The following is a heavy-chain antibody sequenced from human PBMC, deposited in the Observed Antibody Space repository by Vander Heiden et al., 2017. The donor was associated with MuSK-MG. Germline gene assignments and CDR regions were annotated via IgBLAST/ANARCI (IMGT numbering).Heavy chain of an antibody. D-gene: IGHD3-22*01. CDR2: IIPIFGTA. CDR1: GGHFSSDA. J-gene: IGHJ4*02. V-gene: IGHV1-69*01. CDR3: ARGGYYDSSGYPDY. Sequence: QVQLVQSGAAVKKPGSSVKVSCKASGGHFSSDAISWVRQAPGQGLEWMGGIIPIFGTANDAQKFQGRVTITADESTSTAYMELSSLRSEDTAVYYCARGGYYDSSGYPDYWGQGTLVTVSS.